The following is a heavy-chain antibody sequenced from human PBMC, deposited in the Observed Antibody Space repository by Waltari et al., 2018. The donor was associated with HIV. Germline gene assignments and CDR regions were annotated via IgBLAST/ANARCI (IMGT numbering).Heavy chain of an antibody. V-gene: IGHV3-21*01. D-gene: IGHD1-26*01. J-gene: IGHJ3*02. CDR3: ARDLPGSYDAFDI. CDR2: SSSSSSYI. CDR1: EFTFSSYS. Sequence: EVQLVESGGGLVKPGGSLRLSCAASEFTFSSYSMTWVRQAPGKWLEWVSSSSSSSSYIYYADSVKGRFTISRDNAKNSLYLQMNSLRAEDTAVYYCARDLPGSYDAFDIWGQGTMVTVSS.